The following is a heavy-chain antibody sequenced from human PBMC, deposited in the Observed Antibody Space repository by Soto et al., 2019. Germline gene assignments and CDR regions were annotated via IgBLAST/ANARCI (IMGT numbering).Heavy chain of an antibody. CDR2: TYYRSKWYN. J-gene: IGHJ6*02. Sequence: PSQTLSLTCAISGDSVSSNSAAWNWIRQSASRGLEWLGRTYYRSKWYNDYAVSVKSRITINPDTSKNQFSLQLNSVTPEDTAVYFCARDPAAIRDGMDVWGQGTTVTVS. D-gene: IGHD2-2*02. CDR3: ARDPAAIRDGMDV. CDR1: GDSVSSNSAA. V-gene: IGHV6-1*01.